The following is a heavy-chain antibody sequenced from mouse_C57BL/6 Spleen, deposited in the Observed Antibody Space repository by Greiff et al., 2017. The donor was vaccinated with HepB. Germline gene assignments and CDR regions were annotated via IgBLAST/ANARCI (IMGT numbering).Heavy chain of an antibody. Sequence: VQLVESGPELVKPGASVKISCKASGYAFSSSWMNWVKQRPGKGLEWIGRIYPGDGDTNYNGKFKGKATLTADKSSSTAYMQLSSLTSEDSAVYFCARSGSEGYWYFDVWGTGTTLTVSS. CDR3: ARSGSEGYWYFDV. D-gene: IGHD1-1*01. V-gene: IGHV1-82*01. CDR1: GYAFSSSW. CDR2: IYPGDGDT. J-gene: IGHJ1*03.